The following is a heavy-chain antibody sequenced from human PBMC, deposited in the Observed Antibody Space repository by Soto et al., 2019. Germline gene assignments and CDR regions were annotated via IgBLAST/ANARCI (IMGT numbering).Heavy chain of an antibody. V-gene: IGHV4-30-4*01. D-gene: IGHD3-16*01. CDR1: GGSTSSDNY. CDR3: AREGGESSDGLYYFDS. Sequence: SETLSLTCTVSGGSTSSDNYWSWIRQPPGKGLEWIGHIYYSGNTDYNPSLESRLAISIDTSKNQFSLKLSSVTAADTAVYFCAREGGESSDGLYYFDSWGQGSLVTVSS. CDR2: IYYSGNT. J-gene: IGHJ4*02.